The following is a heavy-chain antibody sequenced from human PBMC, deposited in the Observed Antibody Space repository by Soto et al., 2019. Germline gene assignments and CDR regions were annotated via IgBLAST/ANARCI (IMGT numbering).Heavy chain of an antibody. D-gene: IGHD3-3*01. CDR2: ISYDGSNK. V-gene: IGHV3-30*18. CDR3: ANDVPWSDC. CDR1: GFTFSSYG. Sequence: GGSLRLSCAASGFTFSSYGMHWVRQAPGKGLEWVAVISYDGSNKYYADSVKGRFTISRDNSKNTLYLQMNSLRAEDTAVYYCANDVPWSDCWGQGTLVTVSS. J-gene: IGHJ4*02.